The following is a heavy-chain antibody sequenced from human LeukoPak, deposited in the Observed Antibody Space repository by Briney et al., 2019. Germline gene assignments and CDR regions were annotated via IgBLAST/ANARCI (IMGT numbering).Heavy chain of an antibody. CDR2: INHSGST. CDR1: GGSFSGYY. J-gene: IGHJ5*02. CDR3: ASRSSWDTVAVFDP. V-gene: IGHV4-34*01. Sequence: SETLSLTCAVYGGSFSGYYWSWIRQPPGKGLEWIGEINHSGSTNYTPSLKSRVTISVDTSKNQFSLKLSSVTAADTAVYYCASRSSWDTVAVFDPWGQGTLVTVSS. D-gene: IGHD6-13*01.